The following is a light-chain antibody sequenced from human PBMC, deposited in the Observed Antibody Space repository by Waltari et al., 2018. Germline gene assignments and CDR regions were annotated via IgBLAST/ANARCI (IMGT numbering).Light chain of an antibody. CDR2: AVN. J-gene: IGLJ1*01. Sequence: QSALTQPASVSGSPGQSIPISCTGSRSDVGGYNYVSWYQQHPGKVPKLIIYAVNDRPSGVSNRFSGSKSGKTASLSISGLQPEDEADYYCSSYTSLSTYVFGSGTKVTVL. V-gene: IGLV2-14*01. CDR1: RSDVGGYNY. CDR3: SSYTSLSTYV.